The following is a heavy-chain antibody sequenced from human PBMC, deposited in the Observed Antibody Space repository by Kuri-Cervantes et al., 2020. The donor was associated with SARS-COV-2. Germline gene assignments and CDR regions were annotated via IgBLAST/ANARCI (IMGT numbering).Heavy chain of an antibody. D-gene: IGHD6-19*01. CDR2: IYHSGST. J-gene: IGHJ6*02. V-gene: IGHV4-38-2*01. CDR3: ASEYSSGWYYYYCMDV. Sequence: GSLRLSCAVSGYSISSGYYWGWIRQPPGKGLEWIGIIYHSGSTYYNPALKSRVTISVDTSKNQFSLKLSSVTAADTAVYYCASEYSSGWYYYYCMDVWGQGTTVTVSS. CDR1: GYSISSGYY.